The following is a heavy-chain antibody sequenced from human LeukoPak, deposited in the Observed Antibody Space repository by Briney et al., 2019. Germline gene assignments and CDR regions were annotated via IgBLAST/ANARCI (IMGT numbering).Heavy chain of an antibody. J-gene: IGHJ4*02. CDR3: AREVMYCSGGSCYSPGGAFDY. V-gene: IGHV1-69*04. Sequence: SVKVSCKASGGTFSSYAISWVRQAPGQGLEWMGRIIPILGIANYVQKFQGRVTITADKSTSTAYMELSSLRSEDTAVYYCAREVMYCSGGSCYSPGGAFDYWGQGTLVTVSS. CDR2: IIPILGIA. CDR1: GGTFSSYA. D-gene: IGHD2-15*01.